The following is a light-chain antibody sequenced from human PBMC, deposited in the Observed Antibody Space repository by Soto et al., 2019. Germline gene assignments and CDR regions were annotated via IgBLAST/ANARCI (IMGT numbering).Light chain of an antibody. J-gene: IGKJ1*01. CDR1: QRVSNSY. Sequence: EIVMTQSPVTLSVSPGERVTLSCRASQRVSNSYLVWYQQKPGQAPKLLIYDSSTRATGIPDRFSASGSGTDFTLSISRLEPDDSAVYYCQQYARSSWTFGQGTKVDI. CDR2: DSS. CDR3: QQYARSSWT. V-gene: IGKV3-20*01.